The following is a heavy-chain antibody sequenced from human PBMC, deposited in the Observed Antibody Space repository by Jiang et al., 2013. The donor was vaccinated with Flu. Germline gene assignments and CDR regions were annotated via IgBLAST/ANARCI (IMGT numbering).Heavy chain of an antibody. CDR3: ARDLPFDQ. Sequence: SGSGLVKPSQTPSLTCTVSGGSISNGGYYWSWIRQHPGKGLEWIGNIYYSGSTYYNPSLKSRATISVDTSKNQFSLNLTSVTAADTAVYYCARDLPFDQWGQGTLVTVSS. J-gene: IGHJ4*02. V-gene: IGHV4-31*03. CDR1: GGSISNGGYY. CDR2: IYYSGST.